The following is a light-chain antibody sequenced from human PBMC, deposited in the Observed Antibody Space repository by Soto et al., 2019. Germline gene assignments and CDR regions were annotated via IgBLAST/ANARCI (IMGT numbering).Light chain of an antibody. CDR2: KAS. J-gene: IGKJ1*01. CDR3: QHYNSYSDA. V-gene: IGKV1-5*03. Sequence: DIQVNKSPSTLSGSVGDRVTITCRASQTISSWLAWYQQKPGKAPKLLIYKASTLKSGVPSRFSGSGSGTEFTLTISSPQPDDFATYYCQHYNSYSDAFGQGTKGDI. CDR1: QTISSW.